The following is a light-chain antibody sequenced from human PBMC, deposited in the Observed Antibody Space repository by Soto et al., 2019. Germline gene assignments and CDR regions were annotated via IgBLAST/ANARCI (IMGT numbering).Light chain of an antibody. CDR2: KAS. J-gene: IGKJ1*01. Sequence: DIQMTQSPSTLSASVGDRANITCRASQSVSSWLAWYQQKPGKAPKLLIYKASSLQSGVPSRFSGSGSGTEFTLSISSLQPDDFATYYCQQYNGFSRTFGQGTKV. CDR1: QSVSSW. CDR3: QQYNGFSRT. V-gene: IGKV1-5*03.